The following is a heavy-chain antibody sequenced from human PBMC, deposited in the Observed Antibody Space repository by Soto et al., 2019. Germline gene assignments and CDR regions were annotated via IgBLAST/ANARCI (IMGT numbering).Heavy chain of an antibody. CDR1: GGTFSSYA. J-gene: IGHJ6*02. CDR2: IIPIFGTA. Sequence: SVKVSCKASGGTFSSYAISWVRQAPGQGLEWMGGIIPIFGTANYAQKFQGRVTITADESTSTAYMELSSLRSEDTAVYYCARDLGRAIAARPGTLLRRSAYAEMYVWGQGTTVTVSS. CDR3: ARDLGRAIAARPGTLLRRSAYAEMYV. D-gene: IGHD6-6*01. V-gene: IGHV1-69*13.